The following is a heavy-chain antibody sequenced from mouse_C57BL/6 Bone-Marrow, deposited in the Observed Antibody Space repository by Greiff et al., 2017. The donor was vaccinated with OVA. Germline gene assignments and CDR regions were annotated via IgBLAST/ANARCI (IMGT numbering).Heavy chain of an antibody. CDR2: INPSNGGT. D-gene: IGHD2-4*01. J-gene: IGHJ2*01. Sequence: VQLQQSGAELARPGASVKLSCKASGYTFTSYWMHWVKQRPGQGLEWIGNINPSNGGTNYNEKFKSKATLTVDKSSSTAYMQLSSLTSEDSAVYYCARRELRRGIYYFDYWGQGTTLTVSS. CDR3: ARRELRRGIYYFDY. V-gene: IGHV1-53*01. CDR1: GYTFTSYW.